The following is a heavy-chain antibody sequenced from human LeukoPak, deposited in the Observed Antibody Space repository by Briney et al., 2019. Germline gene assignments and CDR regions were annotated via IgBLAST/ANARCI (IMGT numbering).Heavy chain of an antibody. Sequence: PSETLSLTCTFSGGSLSSGGYYWSWIRQHPGKGLEWIGYISYSGSTYHNPSLKSRVTISVDTSKSQFSLKLSSVTAADTAVYYCARAVSFGSCYSCFDFWGQGTLVTVSS. CDR2: ISYSGST. D-gene: IGHD2-15*01. CDR1: GGSLSSGGYY. J-gene: IGHJ4*02. V-gene: IGHV4-31*03. CDR3: ARAVSFGSCYSCFDF.